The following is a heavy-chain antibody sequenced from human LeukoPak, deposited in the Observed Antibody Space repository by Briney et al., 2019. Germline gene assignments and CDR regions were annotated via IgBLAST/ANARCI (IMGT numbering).Heavy chain of an antibody. CDR2: ISSSSSYI. D-gene: IGHD4-17*01. CDR3: ANTVTTFKYYYYGMDV. V-gene: IGHV3-21*01. Sequence: GGSLRLSCAASGFTFSSYSMNWVRQAPGKGLEWVSSISSSSSYIYYADSVKGRFTISRDNSKNTLYLQMNSLRAEDTAVYYCANTVTTFKYYYYGMDVWGQGTTVTVSS. CDR1: GFTFSSYS. J-gene: IGHJ6*02.